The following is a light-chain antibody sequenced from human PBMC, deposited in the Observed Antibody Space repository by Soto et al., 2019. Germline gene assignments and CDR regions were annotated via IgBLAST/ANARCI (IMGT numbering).Light chain of an antibody. CDR1: QTVITSN. V-gene: IGKV3-20*01. CDR2: GAS. CDR3: QQYGSGPLT. Sequence: EIVLTQSPGTLSLSPGERAALSCRASQTVITSNLAWYQQKPGQAPRLLIYGASSRATGIPDRFSGSGSGADFTLTISGLEPEDFAVYYCQQYGSGPLTFGGGTKVEIK. J-gene: IGKJ4*01.